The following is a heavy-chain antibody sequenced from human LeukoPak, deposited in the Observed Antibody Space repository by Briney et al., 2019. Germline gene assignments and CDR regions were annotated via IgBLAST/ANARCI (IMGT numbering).Heavy chain of an antibody. CDR3: ARGRGSGWSYYFDY. V-gene: IGHV3-48*04. D-gene: IGHD6-19*01. Sequence: GGSLRLSCAASGFTFSTFRMKWVRHAPGKGLEWVSFISSSRSVIYYADSVKGRFTISRDNAKNSLYLQMNSLRAEDTAVYYCARGRGSGWSYYFDYWGQGTLVTVSS. CDR1: GFTFSTFR. J-gene: IGHJ4*02. CDR2: ISSSRSVI.